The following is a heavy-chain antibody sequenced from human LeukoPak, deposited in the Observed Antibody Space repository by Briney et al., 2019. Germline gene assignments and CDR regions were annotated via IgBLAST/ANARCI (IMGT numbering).Heavy chain of an antibody. D-gene: IGHD3-10*02. J-gene: IGHJ6*04. V-gene: IGHV3-48*03. Sequence: RGSLRLSCAASGFTFSSYELNWVRQAPGKGLEWVSYISSSGSTIYYADSVKGRFTISRDNAKNSLYLQMNSLRAEDTAVYYCAELGITMIGGVWGKGTTVTISS. CDR2: ISSSGSTI. CDR3: AELGITMIGGV. CDR1: GFTFSSYE.